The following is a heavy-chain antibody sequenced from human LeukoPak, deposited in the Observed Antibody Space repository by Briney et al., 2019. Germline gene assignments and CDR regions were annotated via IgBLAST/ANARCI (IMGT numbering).Heavy chain of an antibody. J-gene: IGHJ4*02. CDR1: GYTFTGYY. Sequence: ASVKVSCKASGYTFTGYYMHWVRQAPGQGLEWMGWINPNSGGTNYAQKFQGRVTMTRDTSINTAYMELSRLRSDDTAVYYCARDFVGYSYGYDYWGQGTLVTVSS. CDR3: ARDFVGYSYGYDY. CDR2: INPNSGGT. D-gene: IGHD5-18*01. V-gene: IGHV1-2*02.